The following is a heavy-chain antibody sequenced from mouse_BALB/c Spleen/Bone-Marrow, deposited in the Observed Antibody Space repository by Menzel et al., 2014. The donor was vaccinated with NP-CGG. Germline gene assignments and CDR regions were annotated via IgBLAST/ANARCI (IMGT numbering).Heavy chain of an antibody. J-gene: IGHJ4*01. CDR2: IFPGDGDT. CDR3: ARSDGYRAMDY. CDR1: GYAFSSSW. Sequence: LLESGPELVKPGASVKISCKASGYAFSSSWMNWVKRRPGQGLEWIGRIFPGDGDTYYNGKFKGKATLTADKSSSTAYMQLSSLTSVDSAVYFCARSDGYRAMDYWGQGTSVTVSS. D-gene: IGHD2-3*01. V-gene: IGHV1-82*01.